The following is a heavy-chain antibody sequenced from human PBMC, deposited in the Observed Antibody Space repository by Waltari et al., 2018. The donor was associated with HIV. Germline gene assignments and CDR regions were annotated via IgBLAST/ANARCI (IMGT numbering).Heavy chain of an antibody. D-gene: IGHD3-10*01. V-gene: IGHV4-38-2*02. Sequence: QVQLQESGPGLVKPSETLSLTCAVPGYSISSGSFWGWNRQPPGKALEWIGSMFHNGSTYYNPSLKSRVTISVDTSKNQFSLKLSSVTSADTAIYYCAREWGTLMVAWFDPWGQGTLVTVSS. J-gene: IGHJ5*02. CDR3: AREWGTLMVAWFDP. CDR2: MFHNGST. CDR1: GYSISSGSF.